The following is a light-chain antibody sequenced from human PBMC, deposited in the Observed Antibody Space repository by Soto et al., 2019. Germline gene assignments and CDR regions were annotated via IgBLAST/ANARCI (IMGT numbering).Light chain of an antibody. CDR2: KAS. J-gene: IGKJ2*01. CDR1: QSISSW. Sequence: DIQMTQSPSTLSASVGDRVTITCRASQSISSWLAWYQQKPPKAPRLLIYKASSLESGVPSRFSGSGSGTDFTLTISSLQPDDFATYYCQQYYTYPYTFGQGTKLEIK. V-gene: IGKV1-5*03. CDR3: QQYYTYPYT.